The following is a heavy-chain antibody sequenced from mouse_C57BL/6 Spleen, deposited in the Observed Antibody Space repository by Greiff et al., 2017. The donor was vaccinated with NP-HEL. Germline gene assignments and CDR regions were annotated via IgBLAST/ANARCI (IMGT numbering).Heavy chain of an antibody. J-gene: IGHJ4*01. CDR1: GYTFTDYN. Sequence: EVQLQQSGPELVKPGASVKMSCKASGYTFTDYNMHWVKQSHGKSLEWIGYINPNNGGTSSNQKFKGKATLTVNKSSSTAYMDLRSLTSEDSAVYYCARWGTTGDYYAMDYWGQGTSVTVSS. V-gene: IGHV1-22*01. CDR2: INPNNGGT. CDR3: ARWGTTGDYYAMDY. D-gene: IGHD1-1*01.